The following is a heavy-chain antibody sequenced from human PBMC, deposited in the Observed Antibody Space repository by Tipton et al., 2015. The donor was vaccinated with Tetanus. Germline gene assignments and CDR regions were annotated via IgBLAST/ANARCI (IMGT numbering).Heavy chain of an antibody. V-gene: IGHV4-4*07. CDR3: ATVPTIAVTGTALGGY. J-gene: IGHJ4*01. D-gene: IGHD6-19*01. CDR1: GASISGYY. Sequence: TLSLTCTVSGASISGYYWAWIRQPAGKGLEWIGRIYTSGSTNYNPSLKSRVTMSVDTSKNQFSLMLSSVTSRDTAVYYCATVPTIAVTGTALGGYWGQEPWSPSPQ. CDR2: IYTSGST.